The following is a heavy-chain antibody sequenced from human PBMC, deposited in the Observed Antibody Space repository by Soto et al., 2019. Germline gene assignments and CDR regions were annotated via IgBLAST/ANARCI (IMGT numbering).Heavy chain of an antibody. V-gene: IGHV4-59*08. J-gene: IGHJ4*02. CDR2: IHYSGST. CDR3: ARVSGWYHLDY. Sequence: SETLSLTCTVSGGSISSYYWSWIRQPPGKGLEWIGYIHYSGSTNYNPSLKSRVTISVDTSKNQFSLRLSSVTAADTAVYYCARVSGWYHLDYWGQGTLVTVSS. D-gene: IGHD6-19*01. CDR1: GGSISSYY.